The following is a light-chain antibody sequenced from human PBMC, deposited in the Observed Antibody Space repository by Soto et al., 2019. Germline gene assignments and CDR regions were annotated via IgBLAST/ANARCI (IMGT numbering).Light chain of an antibody. CDR1: QSVSSY. Sequence: EIVLTQSPATLSLSPGERATLSCMASQSVSSYLAWYQQKPGQAPRLLISDASNRAPGIPARVSASGSGTDFTLTISSLEPEDFAVYYCQQRSNWPRVTFGQGTRLEI. CDR2: DAS. CDR3: QQRSNWPRVT. V-gene: IGKV3-11*01. J-gene: IGKJ5*01.